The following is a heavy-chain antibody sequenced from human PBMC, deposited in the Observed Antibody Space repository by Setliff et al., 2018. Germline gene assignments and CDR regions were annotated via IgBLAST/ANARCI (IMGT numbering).Heavy chain of an antibody. CDR3: ATRKSSGRLYYMDV. D-gene: IGHD1-26*01. J-gene: IGHJ6*03. CDR1: GGAVSGDY. CDR2: INYSGST. V-gene: IGHV4-59*02. Sequence: SETLSLTCSVSGGAVSGDYWTWIRQPPGKGLEYIGYINYSGSTNYNPSLKSRVTISGXXXXXXXXXXXXXXTAADTAVYYCATRKSSGRLYYMDVWGKGTTVTVSS.